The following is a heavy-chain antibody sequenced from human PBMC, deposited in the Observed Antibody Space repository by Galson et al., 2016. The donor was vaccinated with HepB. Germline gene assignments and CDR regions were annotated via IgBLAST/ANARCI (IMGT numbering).Heavy chain of an antibody. CDR1: GFTFNNAW. D-gene: IGHD4-17*01. CDR2: IKSKTHGGTT. CDR3: TTAFWNYYGDDVFDI. Sequence: SLRLSCAASGFTFNNAWMTWVRQAPGKGLEWVGRIKSKTHGGTTDYAAPVKGRFTISRDDSKNTLYLQMNSLKTEDTAVYYCTTAFWNYYGDDVFDIWGQGTMVTVSS. J-gene: IGHJ3*02. V-gene: IGHV3-15*01.